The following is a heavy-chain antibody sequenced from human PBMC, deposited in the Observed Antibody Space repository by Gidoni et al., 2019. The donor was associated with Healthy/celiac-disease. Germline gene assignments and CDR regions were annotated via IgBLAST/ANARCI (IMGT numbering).Heavy chain of an antibody. CDR2: ISSSSSTI. J-gene: IGHJ4*02. D-gene: IGHD5-12*01. CDR3: ARDLGLHYFDY. Sequence: EVQLVESGGGLVQPGGSLRLSCAASGFTFSSYSMNWVRQAPGKGLEWVSYISSSSSTIYYADSVKGRFTISRDNAKNSLYLQMNSLRAEDTAVYYCARDLGLHYFDYWGQGTLVTVSS. CDR1: GFTFSSYS. V-gene: IGHV3-48*01.